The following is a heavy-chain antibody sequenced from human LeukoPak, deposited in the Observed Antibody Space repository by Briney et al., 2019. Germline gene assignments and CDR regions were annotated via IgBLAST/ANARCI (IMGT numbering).Heavy chain of an antibody. V-gene: IGHV4-59*01. J-gene: IGHJ6*03. CDR1: DDSITMYY. CDR2: VDHTGST. CDR3: ARGRVSSSTWYSTYYYFFYMDF. D-gene: IGHD4-11*01. Sequence: SETLSLTCTVSDDSITMYYWTWIRQPPGKGLEWTVYVDHTGSTKFNPSLNGRVSISRDTSNNFFSLRLRSVTAADTAVYFCARGRVSSSTWYSTYYYFFYMDFWGKGTTVTVSS.